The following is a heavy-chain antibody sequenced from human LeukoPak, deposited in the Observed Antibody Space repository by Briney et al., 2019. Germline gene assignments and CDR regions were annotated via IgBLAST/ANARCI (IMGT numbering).Heavy chain of an antibody. CDR2: ISGGGGST. J-gene: IGHJ4*02. D-gene: IGHD4-17*01. CDR1: GFPFSSYV. V-gene: IGHV3-23*01. CDR3: AKDKDDYGDYLFQY. Sequence: HTGGSLRLSCAASGFPFSSYVMSWVRQAPGKGLEWVSAISGGGGSTYYGDSVKGRFTISRDNSKNTLYLQMRSLRAEDTAVYYCAKDKDDYGDYLFQYWGQGTLVTVSS.